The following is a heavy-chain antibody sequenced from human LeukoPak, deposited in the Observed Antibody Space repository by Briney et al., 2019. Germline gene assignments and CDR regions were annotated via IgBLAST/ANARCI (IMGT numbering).Heavy chain of an antibody. CDR2: IYHSGST. J-gene: IGHJ4*02. Sequence: SETLSLTCTVSGGSISSGGYYWSWIRQPPGKGLEWIGYIYHSGSTYYNPSLKSRVTISVDRSKNQFSLKLSSVTAADTAVYYCARDKGGYSSSPPYDWGQGTLVTVSS. CDR3: ARDKGGYSSSPPYD. V-gene: IGHV4-30-2*01. D-gene: IGHD6-6*01. CDR1: GGSISSGGYY.